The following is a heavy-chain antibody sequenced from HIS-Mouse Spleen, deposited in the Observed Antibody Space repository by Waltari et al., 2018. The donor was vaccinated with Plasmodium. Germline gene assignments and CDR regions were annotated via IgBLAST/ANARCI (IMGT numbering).Heavy chain of an antibody. Sequence: QVQLPQWGAGLLKPSETLSLTCAVYGGSFSGYYWSWIRRPPGKGLEWIGEINHSGSTNYNPSLKSRVTISVDTSKNQFSLKLSSVTAADTAVYYCARGPRIAVAGKGGYFDYWGQGTLVTVSS. CDR2: INHSGST. CDR3: ARGPRIAVAGKGGYFDY. CDR1: GGSFSGYY. V-gene: IGHV4-34*01. D-gene: IGHD6-19*01. J-gene: IGHJ4*02.